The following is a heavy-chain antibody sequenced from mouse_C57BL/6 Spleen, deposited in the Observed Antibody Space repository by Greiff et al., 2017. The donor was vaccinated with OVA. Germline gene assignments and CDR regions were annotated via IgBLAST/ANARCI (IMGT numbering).Heavy chain of an antibody. J-gene: IGHJ2*01. CDR3: AKGGGQLRPSTFDY. CDR1: GFSLTSYG. V-gene: IGHV2-5*01. CDR2: IWRGGST. D-gene: IGHD3-2*02. Sequence: QVQLQQSGPGLVQPSQSLSITCTVSGFSLTSYGVHWVRQSPGKGLEWLGVIWRGGSTDYNAAFMSRLSITKDNSKSQVFFKMNSLQADDTAIYYCAKGGGQLRPSTFDYWGQGTTLTVSS.